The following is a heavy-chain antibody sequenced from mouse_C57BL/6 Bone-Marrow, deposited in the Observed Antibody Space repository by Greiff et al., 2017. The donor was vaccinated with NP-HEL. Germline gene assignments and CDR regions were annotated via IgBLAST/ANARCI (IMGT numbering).Heavy chain of an antibody. CDR3: TRDRRVTTFDY. Sequence: EVMLVESGEGLVKPGGSLKLSCAASGFTFSSYAMSWVRQTPEKRLEWVAYISSGGDYIYYADTVKGRFTISRDNARNTLYLQMSSLKSEDTAMYYCTRDRRVTTFDYWAKAPLSQSPQ. CDR1: GFTFSSYA. V-gene: IGHV5-9-1*02. J-gene: IGHJ2*01. CDR2: ISSGGDYI. D-gene: IGHD2-2*01.